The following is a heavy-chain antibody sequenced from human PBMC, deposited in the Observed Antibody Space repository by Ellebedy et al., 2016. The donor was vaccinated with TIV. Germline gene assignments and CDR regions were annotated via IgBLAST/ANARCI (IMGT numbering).Heavy chain of an antibody. J-gene: IGHJ4*02. D-gene: IGHD5-24*01. CDR3: AKDQNGPRDDYNYGVAY. V-gene: IGHV3-30*18. CDR1: GFTFSDYG. Sequence: GESLKISCAASGFTFSDYGMHWARQTPGKGLEWVAAISYHGTYKYYADSVKGHFSISRDNSRNTLYLQMDSLRPEDTAVYYCAKDQNGPRDDYNYGVAYWGQGTLVTVSS. CDR2: ISYHGTYK.